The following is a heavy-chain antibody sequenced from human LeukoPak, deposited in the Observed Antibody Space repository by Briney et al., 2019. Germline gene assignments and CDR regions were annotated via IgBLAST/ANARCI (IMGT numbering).Heavy chain of an antibody. CDR3: AKDIQYSSSSVVFDY. CDR2: ISWNSGSI. D-gene: IGHD6-6*01. Sequence: PGGSLRLSCAASGFTFDDHAMHWVRQAPGKGLERVSGISWNSGSIDYADSVKGRFTISRDNAKNSLFLQMNSLRPEDTALYYCAKDIQYSSSSVVFDYWGQGTLVTVSS. J-gene: IGHJ4*02. V-gene: IGHV3-9*01. CDR1: GFTFDDHA.